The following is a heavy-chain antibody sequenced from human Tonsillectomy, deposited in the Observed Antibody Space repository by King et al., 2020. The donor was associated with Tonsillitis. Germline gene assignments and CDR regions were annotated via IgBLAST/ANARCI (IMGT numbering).Heavy chain of an antibody. CDR3: ARDLWGFNDYDGY. CDR1: GFTFSNYW. D-gene: IGHD5-12*01. CDR2: IKEDGRKQ. J-gene: IGHJ4*02. Sequence: VQLVASGGGLVQPGGSLRLSCAASGFTFSNYWMSWVRQAPGKGLEWVANIKEDGRKQYYVDSVKGRFTISRDNAKNSLFLQMNSLRAEDTAVDYCARDLWGFNDYDGYWGQGALVTVSS. V-gene: IGHV3-7*01.